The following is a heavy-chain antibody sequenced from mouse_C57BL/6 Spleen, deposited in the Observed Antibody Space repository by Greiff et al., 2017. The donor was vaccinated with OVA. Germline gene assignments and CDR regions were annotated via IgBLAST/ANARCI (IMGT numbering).Heavy chain of an antibody. D-gene: IGHD4-1*01. CDR2: IDPANGST. Sequence: VQLQQSVAELVRPGASVKLSCTASGFNIKNTYMHWVKQRPEQGLEWIGRIDPANGSTKYAPKFQGKATITADTSSNTAYLQLSSLTSEDTASYCCASELTGTSWFAYWGQGTLVTVSA. CDR1: GFNIKNTY. J-gene: IGHJ3*01. V-gene: IGHV14-3*01. CDR3: ASELTGTSWFAY.